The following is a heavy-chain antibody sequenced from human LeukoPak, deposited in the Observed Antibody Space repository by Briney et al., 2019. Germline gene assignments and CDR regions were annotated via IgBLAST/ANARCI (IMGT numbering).Heavy chain of an antibody. CDR3: ARNRITIFGVAPSLDY. CDR2: IYYSGST. CDR1: GGSISSSSYY. J-gene: IGHJ4*02. D-gene: IGHD3-3*01. Sequence: SETLSLTCTVSGGSISSSSYYWGWIRQPPGKGLEWIGSIYYSGSTYYNPSLKSRVTISVDTSKNQFSLKLSSVTAADTAVYYCARNRITIFGVAPSLDYWGQGTLVTVSS. V-gene: IGHV4-39*01.